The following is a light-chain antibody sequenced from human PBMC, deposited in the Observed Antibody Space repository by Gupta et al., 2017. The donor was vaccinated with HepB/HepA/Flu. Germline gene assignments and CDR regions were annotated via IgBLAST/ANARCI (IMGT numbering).Light chain of an antibody. CDR1: SSNIGNNY. CDR3: GTWDSSLSAYV. J-gene: IGLJ1*01. V-gene: IGLV1-51*01. Sequence: QSVSTQPPSVSAAPAHTVTNPCSGSSSNIGNNYVSWYQQLPGTAPKLLIYDNNKRPSGIPDRFSGSKSGTSATLGITGLQTGDEADYYCGTWDSSLSAYVFGTGTKVTVL. CDR2: DNN.